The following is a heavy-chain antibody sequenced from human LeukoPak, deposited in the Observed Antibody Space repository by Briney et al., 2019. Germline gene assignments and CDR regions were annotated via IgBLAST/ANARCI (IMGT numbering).Heavy chain of an antibody. V-gene: IGHV3-11*01. CDR3: ARYSYYDFWSGYTYYFDY. CDR2: ISSSGSTI. D-gene: IGHD3-3*01. CDR1: GFTFSDYY. Sequence: GGSLRLSCAASGFTFSDYYMSWIRQAPGKGLEWVSYISSSGSTIYCADSVKGRFTISRDNAKNSLYLQMNSLRAEDTAVYYCARYSYYDFWSGYTYYFDYWGQGTLVTVSS. J-gene: IGHJ4*02.